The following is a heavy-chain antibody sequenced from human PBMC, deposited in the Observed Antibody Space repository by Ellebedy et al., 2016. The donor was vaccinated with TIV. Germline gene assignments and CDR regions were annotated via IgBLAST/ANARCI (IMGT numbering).Heavy chain of an antibody. V-gene: IGHV3-23*01. CDR1: GFTFRNYA. CDR3: IFKGMSARLY. Sequence: PGGSLRLPCAASGFTFRNYAINWVRQAPGKGLEWVSVIGGIVENTFYADSVKGRFTISRDNSKNTLFLQVNSLRAEDTAVYYCIFKGMSARLYWGQGTQVTVSS. D-gene: IGHD6-6*01. J-gene: IGHJ1*01. CDR2: IGGIVENT.